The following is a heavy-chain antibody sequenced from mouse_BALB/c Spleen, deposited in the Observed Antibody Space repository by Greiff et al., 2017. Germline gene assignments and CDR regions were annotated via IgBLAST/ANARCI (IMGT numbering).Heavy chain of an antibody. Sequence: EVKVVESGGGLVQPGGSRKLSCAASGFTFSDYGMAWVRQAPGKGPEWVAFISNLAYSIYYADTVTGRFTISRENAKNTLYLEMSSLRSEDTAMYYCARDDYDYEFAYWGQGTLVTVSA. CDR3: ARDDYDYEFAY. CDR2: ISNLAYSI. V-gene: IGHV5-15*02. CDR1: GFTFSDYG. D-gene: IGHD2-4*01. J-gene: IGHJ3*01.